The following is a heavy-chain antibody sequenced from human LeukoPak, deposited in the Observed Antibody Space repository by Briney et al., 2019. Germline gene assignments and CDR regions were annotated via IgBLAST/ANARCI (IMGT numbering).Heavy chain of an antibody. V-gene: IGHV4-59*08. D-gene: IGHD6-13*01. CDR1: GGSISSYY. CDR2: IYYSGST. CDR3: ARQDSSSWERFDY. Sequence: SETLSLTCTVSGGSISSYYWSWIRQPPGKGLEWIGYIYYSGSTNYNPSLKSRVTISVDTSKNQFSLKLNPVTAADTAVYYCARQDSSSWERFDYWGQGTLVTVSS. J-gene: IGHJ4*02.